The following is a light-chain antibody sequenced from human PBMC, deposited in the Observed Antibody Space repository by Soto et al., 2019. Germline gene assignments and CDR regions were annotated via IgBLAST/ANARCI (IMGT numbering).Light chain of an antibody. Sequence: DIQVTQSPSSLSASVGDRVTITCRASQSTSSYLNWYQQKPGKAPKLLIYAASSLQSGVPSRFSGSGSGTDFTLTISSLQPEDFPTYYCQQSYSTLFTFGPGTKVDIK. J-gene: IGKJ3*01. CDR3: QQSYSTLFT. CDR2: AAS. V-gene: IGKV1-39*01. CDR1: QSTSSY.